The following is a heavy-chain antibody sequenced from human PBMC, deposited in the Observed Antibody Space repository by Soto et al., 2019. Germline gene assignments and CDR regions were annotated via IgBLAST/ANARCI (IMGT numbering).Heavy chain of an antibody. CDR1: GFTFRSYS. J-gene: IGHJ6*02. V-gene: IGHV3-21*01. Sequence: LRLSCAASGFTFRSYSMNWVRQAPGKGLEWVSSISSSSSYIYYADSVKGRFTISRDNAKNSLYLQMNSLRAEDTAVYYCARDLARRSSGYYGMDVWGQGTTVTVSS. D-gene: IGHD6-6*01. CDR2: ISSSSSYI. CDR3: ARDLARRSSGYYGMDV.